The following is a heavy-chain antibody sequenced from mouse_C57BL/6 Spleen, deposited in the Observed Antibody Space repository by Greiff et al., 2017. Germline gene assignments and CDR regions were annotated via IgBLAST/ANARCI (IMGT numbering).Heavy chain of an antibody. CDR1: GYTFTSYW. V-gene: IGHV1-55*01. J-gene: IGHJ3*01. CDR2: IYPGSGST. D-gene: IGHD2-2*01. CDR3: ARFYGYDGAWFAY. Sequence: QVQLQQSGAELVKPGASVKMSCKASGYTFTSYWITWVKQRPGQGLEWIGDIYPGSGSTNYNEKFKSKATLTVDTSSSTAYMQLSSLTSVDSAVYYCARFYGYDGAWFAYWGQGTLVTVSA.